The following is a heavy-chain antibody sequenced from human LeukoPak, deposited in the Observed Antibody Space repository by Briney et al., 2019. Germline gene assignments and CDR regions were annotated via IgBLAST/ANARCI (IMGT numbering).Heavy chain of an antibody. Sequence: GESLKISCKGSGYSFTTYWIGWVRQMPGKGLEWMGIIYPGDSDTRYSPSFQGQVTISADKSISTACLQWSSLKASDTAMYYCARRDIAVAGTFDYWGQGTLVTVSS. V-gene: IGHV5-51*01. CDR1: GYSFTTYW. D-gene: IGHD6-19*01. J-gene: IGHJ4*02. CDR2: IYPGDSDT. CDR3: ARRDIAVAGTFDY.